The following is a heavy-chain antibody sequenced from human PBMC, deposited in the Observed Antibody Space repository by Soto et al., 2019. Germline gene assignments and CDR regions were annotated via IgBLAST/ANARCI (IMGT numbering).Heavy chain of an antibody. CDR1: GFTFSGSD. D-gene: IGHD3-3*01. J-gene: IGHJ6*02. Sequence: PGGSLRLSCTAAGFTFSGSDIHWVRQASGKGLEWVGRIRSQPNNYATTYSESVRCRFTFAREDSQNTAYLQISSLKIEDTAIYYCARPFSWTYGMDVWGQGTTVTISS. CDR2: IRSQPNNYAT. CDR3: ARPFSWTYGMDV. V-gene: IGHV3-73*01.